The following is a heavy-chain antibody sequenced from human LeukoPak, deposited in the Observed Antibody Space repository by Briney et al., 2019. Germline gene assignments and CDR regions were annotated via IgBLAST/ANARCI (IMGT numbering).Heavy chain of an antibody. D-gene: IGHD6-13*01. CDR2: ISWNSGSI. CDR3: AKDRGYSSSYYYGMDV. J-gene: IGHJ6*02. CDR1: GFTFDDYA. Sequence: GGSLRLSCAASGFTFDDYAMHWVRQAPGKGLEWVSGISWNSGSIGYADSVKGRFTISRDNAKNSLYLQMNSLRAEDTALYYCAKDRGYSSSYYYGMDVLGQGTTVTVSS. V-gene: IGHV3-9*01.